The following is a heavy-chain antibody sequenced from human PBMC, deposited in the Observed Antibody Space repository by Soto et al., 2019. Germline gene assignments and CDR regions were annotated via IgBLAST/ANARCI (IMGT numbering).Heavy chain of an antibody. Sequence: EVQLVESGGGLVQPGRSLRLSCAASGFTFTSYEFNWVRQAPGKGLEWISYIGTSGTNIYYADSVKGRFTVSRDNAKNALYLQMNSLRAEDTAVYYCARDHSYGDALDYWGQGTLVTVSS. J-gene: IGHJ4*02. CDR2: IGTSGTNI. V-gene: IGHV3-48*03. D-gene: IGHD5-18*01. CDR1: GFTFTSYE. CDR3: ARDHSYGDALDY.